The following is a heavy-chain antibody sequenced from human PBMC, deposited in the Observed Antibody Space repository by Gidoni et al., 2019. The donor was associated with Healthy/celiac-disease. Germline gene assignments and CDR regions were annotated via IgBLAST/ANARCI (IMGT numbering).Heavy chain of an antibody. D-gene: IGHD2-15*01. J-gene: IGHJ5*02. V-gene: IGHV3-33*01. CDR1: GFTFSSYG. Sequence: QVQLVESGGGVVQPGRSLRLSCAASGFTFSSYGMHWVRQAPGKGLEWVAVIWYDGSNKYYADSVKGRFTISRDNSKNTLYLQMNSLRAEDTAVYYCARDRGYCSGGSCYSVGNWFDPWGQGTLVTVSS. CDR3: ARDRGYCSGGSCYSVGNWFDP. CDR2: IWYDGSNK.